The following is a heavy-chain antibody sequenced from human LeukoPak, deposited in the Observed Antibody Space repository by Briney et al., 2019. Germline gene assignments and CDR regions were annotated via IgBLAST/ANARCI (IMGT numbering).Heavy chain of an antibody. D-gene: IGHD3-22*01. CDR3: ARESDSSGWYDS. V-gene: IGHV3-43*02. CDR2: ISGDGGST. J-gene: IGHJ5*01. CDR1: GFSFDDYA. Sequence: GGSLRLSCAAPGFSFDDYAIHWVPQAPGKGLEWVSLISGDGGSTFYADSVKGRFTISRDNSKNPLYLQMSSLRSEDTALYYCARESDSSGWYDSWGQGTLVTVSS.